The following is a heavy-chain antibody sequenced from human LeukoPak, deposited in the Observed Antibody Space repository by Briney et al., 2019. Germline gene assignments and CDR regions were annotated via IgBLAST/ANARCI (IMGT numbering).Heavy chain of an antibody. CDR1: GFTFSSYA. D-gene: IGHD3-9*01. V-gene: IGHV3-23*01. Sequence: GGSLRLSCAASGFTFSSYAMSWVRQAPGKGLEWDSAISGSGGSTYYADSVKGRFTISRDNAKNSLYLQMNSLRAEDTAVYYCARATGYLSYFDLWGRGTLVTVSS. CDR3: ARATGYLSYFDL. J-gene: IGHJ2*01. CDR2: ISGSGGST.